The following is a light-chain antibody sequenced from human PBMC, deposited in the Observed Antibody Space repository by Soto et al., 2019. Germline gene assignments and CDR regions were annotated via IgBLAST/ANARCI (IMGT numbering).Light chain of an antibody. Sequence: DIQLAQSPSSLSASVGDRVTISCRASQAIDTYLNWYQQKPGQAPRLLIYAASTLQSGVPSRFSGSGSGTDFTLTINSLQPEDFATYYCQQSFSLLPYTFGQGTKLEIK. V-gene: IGKV1-39*01. CDR3: QQSFSLLPYT. CDR1: QAIDTY. J-gene: IGKJ2*01. CDR2: AAS.